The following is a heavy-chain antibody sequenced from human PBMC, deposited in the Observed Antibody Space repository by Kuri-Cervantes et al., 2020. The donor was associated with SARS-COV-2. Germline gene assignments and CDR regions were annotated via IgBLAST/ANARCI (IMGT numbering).Heavy chain of an antibody. CDR3: ARDQVSAAAGTGGSDY. V-gene: IGHV1-69*13. J-gene: IGHJ4*02. CDR1: GGTFSSYA. Sequence: SVKVSCKASGGTFSSYAISWVRQAPGQGLEWMGRIIPIFGTANYAQKFQGRVTVTADESTSTAYMELSSLRSEDTAVYYCARDQVSAAAGTGGSDYWGQGTLVTVSS. D-gene: IGHD6-13*01. CDR2: IIPIFGTA.